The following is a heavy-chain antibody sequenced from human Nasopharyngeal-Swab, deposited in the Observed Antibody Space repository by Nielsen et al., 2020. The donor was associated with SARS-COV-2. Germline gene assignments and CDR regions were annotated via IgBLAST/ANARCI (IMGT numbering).Heavy chain of an antibody. CDR3: AGTSGDY. V-gene: IGHV3-30-3*01. Sequence: GGSLRLFCAASGFTFSSYAMHWVRQAPGKGLEWVAVISYDGSNKYYADSVKGRFTISRDNSKNTLYLQMNSLRAEDTAVYYCAGTSGDYWGQGTLVTVSS. J-gene: IGHJ4*02. CDR1: GFTFSSYA. CDR2: ISYDGSNK.